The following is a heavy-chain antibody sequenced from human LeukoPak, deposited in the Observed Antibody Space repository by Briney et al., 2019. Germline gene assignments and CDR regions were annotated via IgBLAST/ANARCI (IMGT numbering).Heavy chain of an antibody. V-gene: IGHV4-34*01. CDR2: ITHCGST. D-gene: IGHD2-15*01. J-gene: IGHJ4*02. CDR3: ARRLCSGGSCLIDY. Sequence: SEPLSLTCAVYGGPFSGYYWSWIRQPPGKGLEWIGDITHCGSTNYTPSLKSRVTISVDTSKNHFSLKLSSGTAADTAVYYCARRLCSGGSCLIDYWGQGTPVTVSS. CDR1: GGPFSGYY.